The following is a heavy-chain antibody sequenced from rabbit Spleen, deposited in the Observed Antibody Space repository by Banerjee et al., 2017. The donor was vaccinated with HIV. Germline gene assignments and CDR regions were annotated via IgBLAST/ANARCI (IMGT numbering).Heavy chain of an antibody. Sequence: FSFNNDYVMCWVRQAPGKGLEWIACINSYTAKSVYATWAKGPFTISKTSSTTVTLQMTSLTVADTATYFCARDTGSSFSSYGMDLWGPGTLVTVS. D-gene: IGHD8-1*01. CDR2: INSYTAKS. CDR3: ARDTGSSFSSYGMDL. V-gene: IGHV1S40*01. J-gene: IGHJ6*01. CDR1: FSFNNDYV.